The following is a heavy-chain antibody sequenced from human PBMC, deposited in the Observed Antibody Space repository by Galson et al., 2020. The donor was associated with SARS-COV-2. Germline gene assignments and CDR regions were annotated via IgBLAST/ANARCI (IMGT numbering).Heavy chain of an antibody. CDR3: AKAAEEMDIPNYFDC. J-gene: IGHJ4*02. D-gene: IGHD2-2*02. CDR2: ISSDGSNE. CDR1: GFTFSSYG. Sequence: PGGSLRLSCAASGFTFSSYGMHWVRQAPGTGLEWVAVISSDGSNEYYVDSVKGRFTISRDKSKNTLYLQMNSLRAEDTAVYYCAKAAEEMDIPNYFDCWGPGTLVTVSS. V-gene: IGHV3-30*18.